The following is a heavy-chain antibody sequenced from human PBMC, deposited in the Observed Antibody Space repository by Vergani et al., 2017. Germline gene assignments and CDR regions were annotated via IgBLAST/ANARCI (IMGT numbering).Heavy chain of an antibody. CDR2: IKSSSSYI. CDR3: AREGYCSSWYLYYYYGMDV. CDR1: GFTFSSYS. Sequence: EVQLVESGGGLVQPGGSLRLSCAASGFTFSSYSMNWVRQAPGKGLEWVSSIKSSSSYIYYADSVKGRFTISRDNAKNSLYLQMNSLRAEATAVYYCAREGYCSSWYLYYYYGMDVWGQGTTVTVSS. D-gene: IGHD6-13*01. V-gene: IGHV3-21*01. J-gene: IGHJ6*02.